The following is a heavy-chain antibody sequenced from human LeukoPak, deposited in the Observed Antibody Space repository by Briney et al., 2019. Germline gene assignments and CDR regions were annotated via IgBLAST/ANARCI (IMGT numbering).Heavy chain of an antibody. CDR3: VRSGGY. J-gene: IGHJ4*02. CDR1: GFTFSSYE. V-gene: IGHV3-7*05. Sequence: QPGGSLRLSCAASGFTFSSYEMNWVRQAPGKGLEWVANIKEDGSEKYYVDSVKGRFTISRDNAKNSLCLQMNSLRAEDTAIYYCVRSGGYWGQGTLVTVSS. CDR2: IKEDGSEK. D-gene: IGHD1-26*01.